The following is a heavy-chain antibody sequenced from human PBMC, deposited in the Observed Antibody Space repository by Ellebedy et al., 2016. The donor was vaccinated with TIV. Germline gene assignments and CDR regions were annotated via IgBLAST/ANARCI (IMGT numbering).Heavy chain of an antibody. J-gene: IGHJ4*02. Sequence: GESLKISCAASGFTFSSYGMHWVRQAPGKGLEWVAVIWYDGSNKYYADSVKGRFTISRDNSKNTLYLQMNSLRAEDTAVYYCARDNSPNSKYCSSTSCYPDYWGQGTLVTVSS. CDR3: ARDNSPNSKYCSSTSCYPDY. CDR1: GFTFSSYG. D-gene: IGHD2-2*01. V-gene: IGHV3-33*01. CDR2: IWYDGSNK.